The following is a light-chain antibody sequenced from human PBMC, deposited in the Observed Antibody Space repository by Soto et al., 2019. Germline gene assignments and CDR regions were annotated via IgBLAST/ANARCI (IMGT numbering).Light chain of an antibody. V-gene: IGLV2-23*02. Sequence: QSALTQPASVSGSPGQSITISCTGTSSDVGTYNVVSWYQQYPGKAPKLMIYEVTKWPSGVSNRFSGSKSGNTASLTISGLKADDEADYYCCSYAGSSTWVFGGGTKLTVL. CDR1: SSDVGTYNV. J-gene: IGLJ3*02. CDR2: EVT. CDR3: CSYAGSSTWV.